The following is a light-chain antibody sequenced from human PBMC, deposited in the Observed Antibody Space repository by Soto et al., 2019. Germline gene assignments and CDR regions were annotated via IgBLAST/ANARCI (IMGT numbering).Light chain of an antibody. J-gene: IGKJ1*01. Sequence: EIVLTQSPATLSVSPGERATLYCRASESVSRNLAWYQQKPGQAPRLLIYDASTRATGIPARFSGSGSGTEFTLTISSLQSEDFTVYSCLQYHNLWAFGQGTKVDIK. CDR1: ESVSRN. CDR2: DAS. V-gene: IGKV3-15*01. CDR3: LQYHNLWA.